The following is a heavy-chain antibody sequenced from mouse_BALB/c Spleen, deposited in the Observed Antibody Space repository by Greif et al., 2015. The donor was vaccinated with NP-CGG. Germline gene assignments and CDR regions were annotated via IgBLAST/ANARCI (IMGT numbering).Heavy chain of an antibody. CDR3: ASSYYYGSSYYAMDY. CDR1: GYTFTSHW. CDR2: INPSTGYT. V-gene: IGHV1-7*01. J-gene: IGHJ4*01. D-gene: IGHD1-1*01. Sequence: VQLQQSGDELAKPGASVKMSCKASGYTFTSHWMHWVKQRPGQGLEWIGYINPSTGYTEYNQKFKDKATLTADKSSSTAYMQLSSLTSEDSAVYYCASSYYYGSSYYAMDYWGQGTSVTFSS.